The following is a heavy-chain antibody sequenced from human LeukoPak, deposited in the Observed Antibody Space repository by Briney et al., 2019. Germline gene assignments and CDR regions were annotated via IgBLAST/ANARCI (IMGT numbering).Heavy chain of an antibody. J-gene: IGHJ5*02. CDR1: GYTFTSYD. CDR3: ARDLGYCSGGSCYPWFDP. Sequence: ASVKVSCKASGYTFTSYDINWVRQATGQGLEWMGWMNPNSGNTGYSQKFQGRVTMTRNTSTRTAYMELSSLRSEDTAVYYCARDLGYCSGGSCYPWFDPWGQGTLVTVSS. V-gene: IGHV1-8*01. CDR2: MNPNSGNT. D-gene: IGHD2-15*01.